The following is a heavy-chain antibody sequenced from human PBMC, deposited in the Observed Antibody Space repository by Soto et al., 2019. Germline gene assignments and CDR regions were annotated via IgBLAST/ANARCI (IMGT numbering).Heavy chain of an antibody. Sequence: PSETLSLTCTVSGGSISSYYWSWIRQPPGKGLEWIGYIYYSGSTYYNPSLKSRVTISVDTSKNQFSLKLSSVTAADTAVYYCARYSSSWFGEPTNWFDPWGQGTLVTVSS. CDR2: IYYSGST. CDR3: ARYSSSWFGEPTNWFDP. V-gene: IGHV4-59*08. CDR1: GGSISSYY. D-gene: IGHD6-13*01. J-gene: IGHJ5*02.